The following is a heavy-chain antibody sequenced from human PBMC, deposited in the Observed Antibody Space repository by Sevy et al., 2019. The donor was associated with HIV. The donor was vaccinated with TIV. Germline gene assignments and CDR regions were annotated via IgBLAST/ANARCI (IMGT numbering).Heavy chain of an antibody. CDR2: ISSSSSYI. CDR1: GFTFSSYS. CDR3: ARTLDDYYGSGSYFDY. V-gene: IGHV3-21*01. Sequence: GGSLRLSCAASGFTFSSYSMNWVRQAPGKGLEWVSSISSSSSYIYYADSVKGRFTISRDNAKNSLYLQMNSLRVEDTAVYYCARTLDDYYGSGSYFDYWGQGTLVTVSS. J-gene: IGHJ4*02. D-gene: IGHD3-10*01.